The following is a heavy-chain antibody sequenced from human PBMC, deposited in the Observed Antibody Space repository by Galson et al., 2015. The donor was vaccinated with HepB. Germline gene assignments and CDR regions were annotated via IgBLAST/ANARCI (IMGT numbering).Heavy chain of an antibody. D-gene: IGHD1-26*01. CDR3: AKDLPQNGWEAVDH. J-gene: IGHJ4*02. V-gene: IGHV3-23*01. Sequence: SLRLSCAAPGFNLKNYVMNWVRQAPGKGLEWVALSSENGRSTFYSDSVKGRFIISRDISKNTVYLQMNSLRAEDTARYHCAKDLPQNGWEAVDHWGQGTLVTVSS. CDR2: SSENGRST. CDR1: GFNLKNYV.